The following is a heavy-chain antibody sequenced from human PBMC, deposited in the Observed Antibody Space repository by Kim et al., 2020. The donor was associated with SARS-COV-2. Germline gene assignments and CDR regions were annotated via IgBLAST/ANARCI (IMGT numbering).Heavy chain of an antibody. V-gene: IGHV4-39*01. Sequence: SETLSLTCTVSGGSISSSSYYWGWIRQPPGKGLEWIGSIYYSGSTYYNPSLKSRVTISVDTSKNQFSLKLSSVTAADTAVYYCARLTIAVAGLAWFDPWGQGTLVTVSS. CDR1: GGSISSSSYY. CDR3: ARLTIAVAGLAWFDP. J-gene: IGHJ5*02. D-gene: IGHD6-19*01. CDR2: IYYSGST.